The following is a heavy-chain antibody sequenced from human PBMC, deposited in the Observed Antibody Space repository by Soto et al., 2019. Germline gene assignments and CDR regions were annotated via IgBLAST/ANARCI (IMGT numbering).Heavy chain of an antibody. CDR2: IYYSGRT. CDR1: GESISSSSYY. V-gene: IGHV4-39*01. D-gene: IGHD2-21*02. CDR3: ARQRTTVVTQAYFDH. Sequence: SETLSLTCIVSGESISSSSYYWGWIRRPPGKGLEWIGSIYYSGRTYYNPSFKSRVTISIDTSKNQFSLKLSSVTATDTAVYYCARQRTTVVTQAYFDHWGQGALVTVSS. J-gene: IGHJ4*02.